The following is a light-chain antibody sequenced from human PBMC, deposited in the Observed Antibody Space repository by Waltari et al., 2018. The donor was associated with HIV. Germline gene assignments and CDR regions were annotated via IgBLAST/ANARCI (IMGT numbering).Light chain of an antibody. CDR2: WAS. CDR3: QQYYSAPWT. V-gene: IGKV4-1*01. J-gene: IGKJ1*01. CDR1: QSVLSTSKHKSH. Sequence: DIVMTQSPDSLSVSLVERAAINCKSSQSVLSTSKHKSHLAWYQQKPGQPPKLLIYWASNRDSGVPDRFSGSGSGTDFTLTISSLQAEDVAVYFCQQYYSAPWTFGQGTKVEIK.